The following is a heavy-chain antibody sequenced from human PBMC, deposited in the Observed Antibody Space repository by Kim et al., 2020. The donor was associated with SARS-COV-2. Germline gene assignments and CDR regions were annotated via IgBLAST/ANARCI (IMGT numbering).Heavy chain of an antibody. CDR1: GGSISSYY. Sequence: SETLSLTCTVSGGSISSYYWSWIRQPPGKGLEWIGYIYYSGSTNYNPSLKSRVTISVDTSKNQFSLKLSSVTAADTAVYYCARDHFGVFRYFDIWGQGT. D-gene: IGHD3-16*01. J-gene: IGHJ3*02. CDR3: ARDHFGVFRYFDI. V-gene: IGHV4-59*01. CDR2: IYYSGST.